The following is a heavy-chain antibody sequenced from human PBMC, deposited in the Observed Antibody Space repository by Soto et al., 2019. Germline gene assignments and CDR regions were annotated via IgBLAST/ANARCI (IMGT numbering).Heavy chain of an antibody. V-gene: IGHV4-34*01. CDR3: ARGRQGITRIAARTENWFDP. CDR1: GGSFSGYY. Sequence: SETLSLTCXVYGGSFSGYYWSWIRQPPGKGLEWIGEINHSGSTNYNPSLKSRVTISVDTSKNQFSLKLSSVTAADTAVYYCARGRQGITRIAARTENWFDPWGQGTLVTVSS. CDR2: INHSGST. D-gene: IGHD6-6*01. J-gene: IGHJ5*02.